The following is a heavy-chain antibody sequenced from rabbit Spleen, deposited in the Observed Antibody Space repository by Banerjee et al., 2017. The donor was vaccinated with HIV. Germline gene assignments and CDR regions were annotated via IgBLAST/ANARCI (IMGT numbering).Heavy chain of an antibody. CDR2: IDSGSSGFT. CDR1: GVSVSGDSY. Sequence: QEQLEESGGDLVKPGASLTLTCIASGVSVSGDSYMCWVRQAPGKGLEWIACIDSGSSGFTYFANWAKGRFTISKTSSTTVTLQMTSLTAADTATCFCARDTASSFSSYGMGLWGQGTLVTVS. J-gene: IGHJ6*01. V-gene: IGHV1S45*01. CDR3: ARDTASSFSSYGMGL. D-gene: IGHD8-1*01.